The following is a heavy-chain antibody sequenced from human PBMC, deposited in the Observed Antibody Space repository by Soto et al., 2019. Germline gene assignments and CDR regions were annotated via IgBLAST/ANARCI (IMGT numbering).Heavy chain of an antibody. Sequence: GASVKVSCKASGGTFSSYAISWVRQAPGQGLEWMGGIIPIFGTANYAQKFQGRVTITADESTSTAYMELSSLRSEDTAVYYCAAYYYDSSGWPPFFDYWGQGSLVTVSS. CDR1: GGTFSSYA. J-gene: IGHJ4*02. V-gene: IGHV1-69*13. CDR3: AAYYYDSSGWPPFFDY. CDR2: IIPIFGTA. D-gene: IGHD3-22*01.